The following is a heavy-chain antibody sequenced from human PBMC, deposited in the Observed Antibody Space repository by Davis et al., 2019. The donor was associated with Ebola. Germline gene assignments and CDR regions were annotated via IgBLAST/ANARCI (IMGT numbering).Heavy chain of an antibody. D-gene: IGHD6-25*01. Sequence: GESLKISCAASGFTFSSYWMSWVRQAPGKGLEWVANIKQDGSGKYYVDSVKGRFTISRDNAKNSLYLQMNSLRAEDTAVHYCARKRSFDYWGQGTLVTVSS. V-gene: IGHV3-7*01. J-gene: IGHJ4*02. CDR3: ARKRSFDY. CDR1: GFTFSSYW. CDR2: IKQDGSGK.